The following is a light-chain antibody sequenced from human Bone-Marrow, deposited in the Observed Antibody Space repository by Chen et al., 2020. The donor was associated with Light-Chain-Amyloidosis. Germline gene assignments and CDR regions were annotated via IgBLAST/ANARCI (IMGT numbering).Light chain of an antibody. CDR1: NSDVGAHKY. J-gene: IGLJ3*02. Sequence: QSALTQPASVSGSPGQSVTISCTGSNSDVGAHKYVSWYQQSPGKAPKLIIYDVSDRPSGLSYRFSGSKSGNTASLTIYGLQAEDEADYYCCSYDDFKSSWVFGGGTMLTVL. CDR2: DVS. V-gene: IGLV2-14*03. CDR3: CSYDDFKSSWV.